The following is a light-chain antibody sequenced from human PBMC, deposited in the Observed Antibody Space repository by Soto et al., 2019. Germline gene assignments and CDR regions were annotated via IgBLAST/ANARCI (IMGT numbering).Light chain of an antibody. CDR1: QSVSSY. Sequence: EIVLTQSPATLSLSPGERATLSCRASQSVSSYLAWYQQKPGQAPRLLIYDTSNRATGIPARFSGSGSGTEFTLSIGSLEPEDFAVYYCQQRITWPSTFGPGTRVDIK. V-gene: IGKV3-11*01. CDR3: QQRITWPST. J-gene: IGKJ3*01. CDR2: DTS.